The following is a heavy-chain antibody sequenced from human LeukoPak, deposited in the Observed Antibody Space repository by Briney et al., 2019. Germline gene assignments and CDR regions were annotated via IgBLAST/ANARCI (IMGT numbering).Heavy chain of an antibody. Sequence: WESLKISLKGSGYSFNSYWIGLVRQMPGKGLEWMGIIYPGDSDTRYSPSFQGQVTISADKSISTAYLQWSSLKASDTAMYYCARLAVGPGPPYWGQGTLVTVSS. CDR1: GYSFNSYW. D-gene: IGHD2-15*01. J-gene: IGHJ4*02. V-gene: IGHV5-51*01. CDR2: IYPGDSDT. CDR3: ARLAVGPGPPY.